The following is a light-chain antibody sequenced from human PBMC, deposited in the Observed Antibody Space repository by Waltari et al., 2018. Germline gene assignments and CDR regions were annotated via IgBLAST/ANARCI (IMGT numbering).Light chain of an antibody. J-gene: IGKJ3*01. V-gene: IGKV1-8*01. CDR3: QQYYTYPPT. CDR1: QGISSY. CDR2: ATS. Sequence: AIRMTQSPSSFSASTGDRVTITCRAIQGISSYLAWYQQKPGTAPKLLIYATSTLQSGVPSRFSGSGSGTDFSLTISCLQSEDFATYYCQQYYTYPPTFGPGTKVDIK.